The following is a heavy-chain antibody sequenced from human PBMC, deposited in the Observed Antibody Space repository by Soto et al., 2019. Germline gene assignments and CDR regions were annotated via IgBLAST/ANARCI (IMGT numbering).Heavy chain of an antibody. V-gene: IGHV4-39*01. J-gene: IGHJ4*02. Sequence: QLQLQESGPGLVTPSETLSLTCTVSGGSISSSSYYWGWIRQPPGKGLEWIGSIYYSGSTYYNPSLESRVTISVDKSKNQFSLKLSSVTAADTAVYYCARHSFPDTDMVPQLGLFDYWGQGTLDIVSS. D-gene: IGHD5-18*01. CDR1: GGSISSSSYY. CDR3: ARHSFPDTDMVPQLGLFDY. CDR2: IYYSGST.